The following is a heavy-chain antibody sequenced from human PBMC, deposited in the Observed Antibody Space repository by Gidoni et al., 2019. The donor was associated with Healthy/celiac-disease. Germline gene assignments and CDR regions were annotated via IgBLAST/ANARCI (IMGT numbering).Heavy chain of an antibody. D-gene: IGHD6-19*01. CDR2: ISSSSSYI. V-gene: IGHV3-21*01. J-gene: IGHJ3*02. CDR1: GFTFSSYS. Sequence: EVQLVESGGGLVKPGGSLRLSCAASGFTFSSYSMNWVRQAPGKGLEWVSSISSSSSYIYYADSVKGRFTISRDNAKNSLYLQMNSLRAEDTAVYYCARDLDTGYSSGDAFDIWGQGTMVTVSS. CDR3: ARDLDTGYSSGDAFDI.